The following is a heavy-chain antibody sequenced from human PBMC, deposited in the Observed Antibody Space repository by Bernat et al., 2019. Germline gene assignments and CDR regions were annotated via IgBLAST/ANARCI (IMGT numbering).Heavy chain of an antibody. J-gene: IGHJ4*02. CDR3: ARGDYDTYYFDY. Sequence: EVQLVESGGGLIQPGGSLRLSCAASGFTVSSNYMSWVRQAPGKGLEWVSVIYSGGSTYYAASVKGRFTISRDNSKNTLYLQMNRLRAEDTAVYYCARGDYDTYYFDYWGQGTLVTVSS. CDR1: GFTVSSNY. V-gene: IGHV3-53*01. D-gene: IGHD3-22*01. CDR2: IYSGGST.